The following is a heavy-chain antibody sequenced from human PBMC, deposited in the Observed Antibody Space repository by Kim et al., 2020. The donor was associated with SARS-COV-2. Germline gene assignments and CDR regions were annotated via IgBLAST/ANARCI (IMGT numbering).Heavy chain of an antibody. CDR3: AKSEVGATFVGYFDY. CDR2: ISWNSGSI. CDR1: GFTFDDYA. D-gene: IGHD1-26*01. V-gene: IGHV3-9*01. J-gene: IGHJ4*02. Sequence: GGSLRLSCAASGFTFDDYAMHWVRQAPGKGLEWVSGISWNSGSIGYADSVKGRFTISRDNAKNSLYLQMNSLRAEDTALYYCAKSEVGATFVGYFDYWGQGTLVTVSS.